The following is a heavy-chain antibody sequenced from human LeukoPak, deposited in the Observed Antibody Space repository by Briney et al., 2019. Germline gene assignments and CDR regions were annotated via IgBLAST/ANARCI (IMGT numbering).Heavy chain of an antibody. J-gene: IGHJ4*02. CDR1: GGSISSYY. CDR2: IHYSRST. CDR3: ARGFSYYYVN. Sequence: PSETLSLTCSVAGGSISSYYWSWIRQPPGKGLEWIGYIHYSRSTNYNPSLKSRVTISVDTSKNQFSLKLSSVTAADTAVYYCARGFSYYYVNWGQGTLVTVSS. V-gene: IGHV4-59*01.